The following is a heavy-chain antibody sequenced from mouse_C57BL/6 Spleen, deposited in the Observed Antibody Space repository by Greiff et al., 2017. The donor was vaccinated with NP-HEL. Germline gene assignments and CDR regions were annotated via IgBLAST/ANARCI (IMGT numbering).Heavy chain of an antibody. CDR3: ARVDGYYVGYAMDY. Sequence: EVKLVESGGGLVKPGGSLKLSCAASGFTFSDYGMHWVRQAPEKGLEWVAYISSGSSTIYYADTVKGRFTISRDHAKNTLFLQMTSLRSEDTAMYYCARVDGYYVGYAMDYWGQGTSVTVSS. V-gene: IGHV5-17*01. CDR2: ISSGSSTI. J-gene: IGHJ4*01. D-gene: IGHD2-3*01. CDR1: GFTFSDYG.